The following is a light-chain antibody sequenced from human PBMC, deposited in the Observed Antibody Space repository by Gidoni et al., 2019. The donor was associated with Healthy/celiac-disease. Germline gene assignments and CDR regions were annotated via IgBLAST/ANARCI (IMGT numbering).Light chain of an antibody. CDR3: QQYGSSPQCS. J-gene: IGKJ2*04. V-gene: IGKV3-20*01. Sequence: EIVLTQSPGPLSLSPGERATLSCRASQSVSSSYLAWYQQKPGQAPRLLIYGASSRATGIPDRCSGSGSGTDCTLTISRLEPEEFAVYYWQQYGSSPQCSFGQGTKLEIK. CDR1: QSVSSSY. CDR2: GAS.